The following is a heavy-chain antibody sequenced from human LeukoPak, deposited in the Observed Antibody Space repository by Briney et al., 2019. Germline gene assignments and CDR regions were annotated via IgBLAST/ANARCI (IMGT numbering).Heavy chain of an antibody. D-gene: IGHD3-9*01. J-gene: IGHJ3*02. Sequence: PSETLSLTCTVSGGSVSSGSYYWSWIRQPPGKGLEWIGYIYYSGSTYYNPSLKSRVTISVDTSKNQFSLKLSSVTAADTAVYYCARDHNDILTGSTAFDIWGQGTMVTVSS. CDR3: ARDHNDILTGSTAFDI. CDR1: GGSVSSGSYY. V-gene: IGHV4-31*03. CDR2: IYYSGST.